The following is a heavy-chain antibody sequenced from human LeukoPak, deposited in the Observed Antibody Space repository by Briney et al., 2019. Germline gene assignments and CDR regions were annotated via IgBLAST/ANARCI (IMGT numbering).Heavy chain of an antibody. J-gene: IGHJ4*02. D-gene: IGHD5-24*01. CDR1: GFTVSSNS. CDR3: ARSLKEMATIRTYYFDY. CDR2: IYSDNT. Sequence: GGSLRLSCTVSGFTVSSNSMSWVRQAPGKGLEWVSFIYSDNTHYSDSVKGRFTISIDNSKNTLYLQMNSLRAEDTAVYYCARSLKEMATIRTYYFDYWGQGTLVTVSS. V-gene: IGHV3-53*01.